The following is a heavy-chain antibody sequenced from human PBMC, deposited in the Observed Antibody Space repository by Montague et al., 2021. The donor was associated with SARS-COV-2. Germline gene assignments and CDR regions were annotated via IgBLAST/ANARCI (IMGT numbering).Heavy chain of an antibody. CDR3: ARDLGDAPAY. D-gene: IGHD3-16*01. Sequence: SETLSLTRTVSGGSISTYYWSWIRQPPGAGLEWIGYVYYSGSTKXNPSLKSRVIISVDTSENQFSLILNSVTAADTAVYYCARDLGDAPAYWGQGILVTVSS. J-gene: IGHJ4*02. V-gene: IGHV4-59*01. CDR1: GGSISTYY. CDR2: VYYSGST.